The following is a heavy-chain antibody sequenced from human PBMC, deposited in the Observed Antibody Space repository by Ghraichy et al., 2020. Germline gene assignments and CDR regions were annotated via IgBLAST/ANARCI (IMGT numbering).Heavy chain of an antibody. CDR3: ARVVCSGGSCYGFRGMDV. V-gene: IGHV3-74*01. Sequence: GESLNISCAASGFTFSSYWMHWVRQAPGKGLVWVSRINSDGSSTSYADSVKGRFTISRDNAKNTLYLQMNSLRAEDTAVYYCARVVCSGGSCYGFRGMDVWGQGTTVNVSS. D-gene: IGHD2-15*01. J-gene: IGHJ6*02. CDR1: GFTFSSYW. CDR2: INSDGSST.